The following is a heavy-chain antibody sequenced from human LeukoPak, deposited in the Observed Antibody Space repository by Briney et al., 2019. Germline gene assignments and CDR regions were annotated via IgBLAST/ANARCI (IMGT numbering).Heavy chain of an antibody. CDR1: GGSLTGYY. J-gene: IGHJ5*02. D-gene: IGHD3-10*01. Sequence: PSETLSLTCTVSGGSLTGYYWSWVRQSPEKGLEYIGSILFSGTTYYNPSLQSRVSISVDTSKNQFSLKLTSVTAADRAVYYCARAGPRVTMVRGIIAYLDPWGQGALVIVSS. CDR2: ILFSGTT. CDR3: ARAGPRVTMVRGIIAYLDP. V-gene: IGHV4-59*01.